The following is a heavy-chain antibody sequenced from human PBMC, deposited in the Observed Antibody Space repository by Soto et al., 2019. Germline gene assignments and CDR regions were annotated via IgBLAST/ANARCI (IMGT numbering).Heavy chain of an antibody. V-gene: IGHV3-7*05. Sequence: PGGSLRLSCAASGFTFSSYWMSWVRQGPGKGPEWVANIKQDGSEIYYVDSVKGRFTISRDNAKSSLYLQMTSLRAEDTAVYHCAKSLSDIRVDAWGQGTLVTVSS. CDR2: IKQDGSEI. D-gene: IGHD1-26*01. CDR3: AKSLSDIRVDA. J-gene: IGHJ5*02. CDR1: GFTFSSYW.